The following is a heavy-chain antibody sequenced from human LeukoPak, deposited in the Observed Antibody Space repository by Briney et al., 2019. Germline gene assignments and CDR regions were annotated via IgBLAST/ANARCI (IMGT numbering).Heavy chain of an antibody. J-gene: IGHJ6*02. Sequence: SETLSLTCTVSGGSISSGGYYWSWIRQHPGKGLEWIGYIYYSGSTYYNPSLKSRVTISVDTSKNQFSLKLSSVTAADTAVYYCARDSGGDYYYYGMDVWGQGTTVTVSS. D-gene: IGHD4-17*01. V-gene: IGHV4-31*03. CDR2: IYYSGST. CDR1: GGSISSGGYY. CDR3: ARDSGGDYYYYGMDV.